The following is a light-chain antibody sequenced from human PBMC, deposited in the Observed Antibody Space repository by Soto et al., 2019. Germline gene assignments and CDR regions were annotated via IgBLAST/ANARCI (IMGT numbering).Light chain of an antibody. V-gene: IGKV1-27*01. J-gene: IGKJ3*01. CDR1: QGISNS. CDR3: QKYNSVPFT. CDR2: AAS. Sequence: DIQMTQSPSSLSASVGDRVTITCRANQGISNSLAWYQQKPGKVPKLLIYAASTLQSGVPSRFSGSGSGTDFTLTISSLQPEDVATYYCQKYNSVPFTFGPGTKLEI.